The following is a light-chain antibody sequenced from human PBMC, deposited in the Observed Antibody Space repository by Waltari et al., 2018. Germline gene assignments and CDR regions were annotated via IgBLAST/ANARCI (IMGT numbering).Light chain of an antibody. CDR2: ASS. V-gene: IGKV1-NL1*01. Sequence: DIQMTQSPSSLSAAIGDRVTITCRASQDIANSLAWYQQKPGKAPKLLLSASSRLQSGGPSRFSGSGSGTAYTLTISSLQPEDFASYYCQQYYGIPLFGQGTKLEIK. J-gene: IGKJ2*01. CDR1: QDIANS. CDR3: QQYYGIPL.